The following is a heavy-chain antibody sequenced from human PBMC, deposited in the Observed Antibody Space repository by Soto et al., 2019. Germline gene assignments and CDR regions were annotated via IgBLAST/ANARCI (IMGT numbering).Heavy chain of an antibody. V-gene: IGHV2-5*02. CDR1: GFSLSTSGVG. Sequence: QITLKESGPALVKPTQTLTLTCTFSGFSLSTSGVGVGWIRQPPGEALEWLALIYWDDYKHFSPSLESRLTITKDTSKNQVVLTMINMDPVDTATYYCVHKGAGDRILDYWGQGTLVTVSS. CDR3: VHKGAGDRILDY. CDR2: IYWDDYK. J-gene: IGHJ4*02. D-gene: IGHD3-16*01.